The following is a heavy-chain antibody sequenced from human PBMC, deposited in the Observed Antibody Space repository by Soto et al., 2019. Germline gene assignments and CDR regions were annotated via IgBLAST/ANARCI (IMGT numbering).Heavy chain of an antibody. CDR1: GFTFSSYW. CDR2: IKSDGGRT. Sequence: EVQLVESGGGLVQPGGSLRLSCAASGFTFSSYWMHWVRQVPGKGLVWVSRIKSDGGRTDYADTVKGRFTISRDNGKNTLYLHMNSLRADDTAVYYCARDGLISVAGVDFDYWGRGTLVTVSS. J-gene: IGHJ4*02. V-gene: IGHV3-74*01. D-gene: IGHD6-13*01. CDR3: ARDGLISVAGVDFDY.